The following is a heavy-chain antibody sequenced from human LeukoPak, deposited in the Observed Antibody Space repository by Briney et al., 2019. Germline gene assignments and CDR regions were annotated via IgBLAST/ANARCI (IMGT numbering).Heavy chain of an antibody. CDR3: AREGGNSPTHAYDY. J-gene: IGHJ4*02. V-gene: IGHV1-69*13. D-gene: IGHD4-23*01. CDR1: GYTFTGYY. Sequence: SVKVSCKASGYTFTGYYMHWVRQAPGQGLEWMGGIIPIFGTANYAQKFQGRVTITADESTSTAYMELSSLRSEDTAVYYCAREGGNSPTHAYDYWGQGTLVTVSS. CDR2: IIPIFGTA.